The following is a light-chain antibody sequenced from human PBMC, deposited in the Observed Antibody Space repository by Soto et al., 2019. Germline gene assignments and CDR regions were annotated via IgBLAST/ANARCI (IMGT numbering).Light chain of an antibody. CDR2: GAS. V-gene: IGKV3-20*01. CDR1: QSVSSSY. CDR3: QQYGSSPPVT. Sequence: EIVLTQSPGTLSLSPGERATLSCRASQSVSSSYLAWYQQKPGQAPRLLIYGASSRATGIPDRFSGSGSGTDFTLTISRLEPEDFAVYYCQQYGSSPPVTFGGGTTVDTK. J-gene: IGKJ4*01.